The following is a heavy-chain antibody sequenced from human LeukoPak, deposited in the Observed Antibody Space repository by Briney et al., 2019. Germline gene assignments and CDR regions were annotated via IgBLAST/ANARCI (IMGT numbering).Heavy chain of an antibody. J-gene: IGHJ4*02. CDR1: GFTFDDYA. D-gene: IGHD4-23*01. CDR2: ISWNSGSI. Sequence: PGGSLRLSCAASGFTFDDYAMHWVRQAPGKGLEWVSGISWNSGSIGYADSVKGRFTISRDNAKNSLYLQMNSLRVDDTAVYYCARDRGYSTFDYWGQGTLVTVSS. CDR3: ARDRGYSTFDY. V-gene: IGHV3-9*01.